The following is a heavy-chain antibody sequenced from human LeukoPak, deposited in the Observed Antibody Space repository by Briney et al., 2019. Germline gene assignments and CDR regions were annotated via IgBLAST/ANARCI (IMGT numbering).Heavy chain of an antibody. CDR2: ISTNGDRT. Sequence: PGRSLRLSCAAPGFTFSNSAMYWVRQAPGKGLEFVSVISTNGDRTYYADSVKGRFTISRDNSKNTLYLQMGSLRADDMAVYYCARGVAISSSGWYDTFDYWGQGALVTISS. V-gene: IGHV3-64*02. CDR3: ARGVAISSSGWYDTFDY. CDR1: GFTFSNSA. J-gene: IGHJ4*02. D-gene: IGHD6-19*01.